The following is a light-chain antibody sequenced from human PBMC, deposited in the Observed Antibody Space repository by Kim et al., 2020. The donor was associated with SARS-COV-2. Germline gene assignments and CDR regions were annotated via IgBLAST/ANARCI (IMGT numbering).Light chain of an antibody. CDR1: SRDVGNYNL. CDR2: EDN. Sequence: GQSITIAGTGTSRDVGNYNLGDWYQHHPGKAPKLMIYEDNERPSGVSNRFSGSKSGNTASLTISGLQAEDEADYYCCAYAGRNILVFGGGTKVTVL. J-gene: IGLJ2*01. CDR3: CAYAGRNILV. V-gene: IGLV2-23*01.